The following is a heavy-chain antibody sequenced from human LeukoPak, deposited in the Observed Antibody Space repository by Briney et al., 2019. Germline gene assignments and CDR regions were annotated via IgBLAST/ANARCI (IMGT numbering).Heavy chain of an antibody. V-gene: IGHV4-39*01. D-gene: IGHD2-2*01. CDR3: ARNCSSTNCYGYFDY. CDR1: GGSISSSSYY. J-gene: IGHJ4*02. CDR2: IYYSGST. Sequence: PSETLSLTCTVSGGSISSSSYYWGWIRQPPGKGLEWIGSIYYSGSTHYNPSLKSRVTISVDTSKSQFSLKLSSVTAADTAVYYCARNCSSTNCYGYFDYWGQGTLVTVSS.